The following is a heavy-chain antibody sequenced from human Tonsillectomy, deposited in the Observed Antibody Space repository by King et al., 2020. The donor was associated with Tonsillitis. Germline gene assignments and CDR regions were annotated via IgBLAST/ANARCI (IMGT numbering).Heavy chain of an antibody. D-gene: IGHD5-12*01. CDR1: GFTFSSYA. CDR3: ASQSGSLDY. V-gene: IGHV3-23*04. Sequence: VQLVESGGGLVQPGGSLRLSCAASGFTFSSYAMSWVRQAPGKGLEWVSTITGSGGSTYYADSVKGRFTISRDTSKSTMYLQMNSLRAEDTAVYSCASQSGSLDYWGQGTLVTVSS. J-gene: IGHJ4*02. CDR2: ITGSGGST.